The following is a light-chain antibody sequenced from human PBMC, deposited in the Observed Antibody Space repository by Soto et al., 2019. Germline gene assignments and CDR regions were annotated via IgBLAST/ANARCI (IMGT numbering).Light chain of an antibody. Sequence: QSVLTQPASLSGSPGQSITISCTGTSIEVGSYNLVSWYQQHPGKAPKLMIYEGSKRPSGVSNRFSGSKSGNTASLTISGLQAEDEADYYCCSYAGSSTLVFGGGTKLTVL. CDR3: CSYAGSSTLV. V-gene: IGLV2-23*01. CDR2: EGS. CDR1: SIEVGSYNL. J-gene: IGLJ3*02.